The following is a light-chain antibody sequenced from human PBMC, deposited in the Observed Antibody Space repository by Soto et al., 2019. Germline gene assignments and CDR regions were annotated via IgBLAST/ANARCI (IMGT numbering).Light chain of an antibody. CDR1: QSISSW. J-gene: IGKJ4*01. Sequence: DIQMTQSPSTLSASVGDRVTITCRASQSISSWLAWYQQKPGKAPKLLIYDASSLESGVPSRFSGSGSGTEFTLTISCLQSEDFATYYCQQYYSYALTFGGGTKVDIK. CDR2: DAS. CDR3: QQYYSYALT. V-gene: IGKV1-5*01.